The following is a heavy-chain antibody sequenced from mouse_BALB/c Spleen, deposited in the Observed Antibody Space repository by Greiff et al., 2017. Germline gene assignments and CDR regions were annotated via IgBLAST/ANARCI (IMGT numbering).Heavy chain of an antibody. D-gene: IGHD4-1*01. CDR1: GYTFTDYE. J-gene: IGHJ3*01. Sequence: QVQLQQSGAELVRPGASVTLSCKASGYTFTDYEMHWVKQTPVHGLEWIGAIDPETGGTAYNQKFKGKATLTADKSSSTAYMELRSLTSEDSAVYYCTRSEELAWFAYWGQGTLVTVSA. CDR2: IDPETGGT. V-gene: IGHV1-15*01. CDR3: TRSEELAWFAY.